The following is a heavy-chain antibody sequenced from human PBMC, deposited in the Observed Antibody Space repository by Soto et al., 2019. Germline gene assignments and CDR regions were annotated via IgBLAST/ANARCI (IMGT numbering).Heavy chain of an antibody. Sequence: SETLSLTCTVSGDSVSSGGNYWSWIRQPPGEGLEWIGEINHSGSTNYNPSLKSRVTISVDTSKNQFSLKLSSVTAADTAVYYCARGRAWYYDSSGYYPIFDYWGQGTLVTSPQ. D-gene: IGHD3-22*01. V-gene: IGHV4-61*08. CDR1: GDSVSSGGNY. CDR2: INHSGST. CDR3: ARGRAWYYDSSGYYPIFDY. J-gene: IGHJ4*02.